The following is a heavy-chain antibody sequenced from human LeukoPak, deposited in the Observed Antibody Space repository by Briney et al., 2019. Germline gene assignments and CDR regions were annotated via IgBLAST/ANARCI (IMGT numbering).Heavy chain of an antibody. CDR2: MSPKSANT. V-gene: IGHV1-8*01. CDR3: VRVPTGLNHSGVIDY. J-gene: IGHJ4*02. CDR1: GYTLTELS. Sequence: GASVKVSCKVSGYTLTELSMHWVRQAPGKGLEWMGWMSPKSANTGNEQKFQGRVTMTRNTSITTVYMELSGLRSEDTALYYCVRVPTGLNHSGVIDYWGQGTLVTVSS. D-gene: IGHD4-17*01.